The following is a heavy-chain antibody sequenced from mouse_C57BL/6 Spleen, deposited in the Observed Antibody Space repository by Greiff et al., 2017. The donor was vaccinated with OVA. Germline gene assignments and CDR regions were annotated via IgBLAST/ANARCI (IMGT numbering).Heavy chain of an antibody. CDR3: ARGEGSTMASWFAY. J-gene: IGHJ3*01. D-gene: IGHD2-1*01. CDR2: IYPGDGDT. Sequence: VKLQESGPELVKPGASVKISCKASGYAFSSSWMNWVKQRPGKGLEWIGRIYPGDGDTNYNGKFKGKATLTADKSSSTAYMQLSSLTSEDSAVYFCARGEGSTMASWFAYWGQGTLVTVSA. V-gene: IGHV1-82*01. CDR1: GYAFSSSW.